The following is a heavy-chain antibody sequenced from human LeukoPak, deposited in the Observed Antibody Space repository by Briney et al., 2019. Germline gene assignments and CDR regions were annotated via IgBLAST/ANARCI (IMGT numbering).Heavy chain of an antibody. CDR2: IYPGDSDT. CDR3: ARSIYSSSSLDY. D-gene: IGHD6-6*01. CDR1: GYSFTSCW. Sequence: GEALQISSQGSGYSFTSCWIGWVRPMPGKGLEWMGIIYPGDSDTRYSPSFQGQVTISADKSISTAYLQWSSLKASDTAMYYCARSIYSSSSLDYWGQGTLVTVSS. J-gene: IGHJ4*02. V-gene: IGHV5-51*01.